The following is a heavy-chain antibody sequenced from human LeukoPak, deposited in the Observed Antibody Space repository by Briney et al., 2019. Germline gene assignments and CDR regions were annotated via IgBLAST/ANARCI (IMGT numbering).Heavy chain of an antibody. CDR1: GGSFSGYY. CDR3: AREPGFDSSGYLNWFDP. J-gene: IGHJ5*02. CDR2: INHSGST. Sequence: SETLSLTCAVYGGSFSGYYWSWIRQPPGKGLEWIGEINHSGSTNYNPSLKSRVTISVDTSKNQFSLKLSSVTAADTAVYYCAREPGFDSSGYLNWFDPWGQGTLVTVSS. V-gene: IGHV4-34*01. D-gene: IGHD3-22*01.